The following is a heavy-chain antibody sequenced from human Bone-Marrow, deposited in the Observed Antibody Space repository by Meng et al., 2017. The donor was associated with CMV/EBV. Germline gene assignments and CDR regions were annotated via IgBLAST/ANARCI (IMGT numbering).Heavy chain of an antibody. D-gene: IGHD3-22*01. CDR1: GYSISSGYY. CDR3: AREAGYYYYDMDV. J-gene: IGHJ6*02. V-gene: IGHV4-38-2*02. Sequence: SETLSLTCTVSGYSISSGYYWGWIRQPPGKGLEWIGSIYHSGSTYYNPSLKSRVTISVDTSKNQFSLKLSSVTAADTAVYYCAREAGYYYYDMDVWGQGTTVTVSS. CDR2: IYHSGST.